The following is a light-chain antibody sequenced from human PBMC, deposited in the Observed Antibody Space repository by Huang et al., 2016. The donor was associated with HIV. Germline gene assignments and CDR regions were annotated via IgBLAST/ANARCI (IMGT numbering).Light chain of an antibody. V-gene: IGKV3-20*01. J-gene: IGKJ1*01. Sequence: EIVLTQSPGTLSLSPGESATLSCRASQSVSSSYLAWYQQKPGQAPRPLIYGTSSMATGIPDRFSGSGSGTDFTLTISRLEPEDFAVYYCQQYGSSPWTFGQGTKVEIK. CDR2: GTS. CDR1: QSVSSSY. CDR3: QQYGSSPWT.